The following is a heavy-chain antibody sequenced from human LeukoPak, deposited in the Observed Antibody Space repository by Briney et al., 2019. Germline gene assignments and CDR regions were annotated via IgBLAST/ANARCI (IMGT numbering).Heavy chain of an antibody. D-gene: IGHD5-24*01. V-gene: IGHV4-59*01. J-gene: IGHJ6*03. CDR1: GGSISSYY. CDR2: IYYSGST. CDR3: ARDFRETQRRSMRRYYYYYMDV. Sequence: SETLSLTCTVSGGSISSYYWSWIRQPPGKGLGWIGYIYYSGSTNYNPSLKSRVTISVDTSKNQFSLKLSSVTAADTAVYYCARDFRETQRRSMRRYYYYYMDVWGKGTTVTVSS.